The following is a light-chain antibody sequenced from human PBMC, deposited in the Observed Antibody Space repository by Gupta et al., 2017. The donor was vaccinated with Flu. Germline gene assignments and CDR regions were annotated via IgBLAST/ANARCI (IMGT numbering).Light chain of an antibody. CDR2: GAS. V-gene: IGKV3-20*01. CDR3: QQYDVSRT. CDR1: QSITSSF. Sequence: EIVLKPSPGTLFLSPGERATLSCRASQSITSSFLAWYQQKPGQAPRLLIYGASSSATGIPDRFTASGSGTDFTLTSRRLEPEDFAVYYCQQYDVSRTFGQGTKVEV. J-gene: IGKJ1*01.